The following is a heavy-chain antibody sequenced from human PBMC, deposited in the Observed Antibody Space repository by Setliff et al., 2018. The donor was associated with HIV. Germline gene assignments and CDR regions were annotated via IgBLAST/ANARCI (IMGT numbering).Heavy chain of an antibody. D-gene: IGHD3-9*01. CDR3: ARNSFDYVEEA. J-gene: IGHJ4*02. CDR1: GGSISSSVYY. Sequence: SETLSLTCTVSGGSISSSVYYWGWIRQPPGKGLEWIGNIYYSGSTYYNPSLKSRVTISVDTSKNQFSVKLSSVTAADTAVYYCARNSFDYVEEAWGQGTQVTVSS. V-gene: IGHV4-39*07. CDR2: IYYSGST.